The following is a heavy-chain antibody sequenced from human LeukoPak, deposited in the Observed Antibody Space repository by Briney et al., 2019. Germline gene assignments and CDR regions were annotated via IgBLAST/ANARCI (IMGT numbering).Heavy chain of an antibody. CDR2: INHSGST. D-gene: IGHD6-6*01. V-gene: IGHV4-34*01. Sequence: SETLSLTCAIYGGSFSGYYWSWIRQPPGKGLEWIGEINHSGSTNYNPSLKSRVTISVDTSKNQFSLKLSSATAADTAVYYCASIAARLTYYYYYMDVWGKGTTVTVSS. CDR3: ASIAARLTYYYYYMDV. J-gene: IGHJ6*03. CDR1: GGSFSGYY.